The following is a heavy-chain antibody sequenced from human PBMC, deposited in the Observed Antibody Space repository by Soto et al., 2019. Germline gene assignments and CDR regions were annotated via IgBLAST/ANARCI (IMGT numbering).Heavy chain of an antibody. CDR3: AKEMVVVAATRGMDV. V-gene: IGHV3-30*18. Sequence: RLSCAASGFTFSSYGMHWVRQAPGKGLEWVAVISYDGSNKYYADSVKGRFTISRDNSKNTLYLQMNSLRAEDTAVYYCAKEMVVVAATRGMDVWGQGTRVTFSS. CDR1: GFTFSSYG. J-gene: IGHJ6*02. D-gene: IGHD2-15*01. CDR2: ISYDGSNK.